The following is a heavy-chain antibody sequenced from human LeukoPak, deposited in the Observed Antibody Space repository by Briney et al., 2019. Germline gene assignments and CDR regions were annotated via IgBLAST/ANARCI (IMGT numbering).Heavy chain of an antibody. Sequence: GSLRLSCAASGFTFRSYAMHWVRQAPGKGLEWEAAISYDGSNKKYADSVKGRFTISRDNSKNTLYLQMNSLRAEDTAVYYCARWRSSSWLDYWGQGTLVTVSS. V-gene: IGHV3-30*14. CDR3: ARWRSSSWLDY. CDR2: ISYDGSNK. J-gene: IGHJ4*02. D-gene: IGHD6-13*01. CDR1: GFTFRSYA.